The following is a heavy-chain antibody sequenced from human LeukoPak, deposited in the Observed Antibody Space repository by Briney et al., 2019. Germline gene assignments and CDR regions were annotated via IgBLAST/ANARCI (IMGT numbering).Heavy chain of an antibody. Sequence: ASVKVSCKASGYTFTSYGISWVRQAPGQGLEWMGWISAYNGNTNYAQKLQGRVTMTTDTSTSTAYMELRSLRSDDTAVYYCGREAESYDSSGYYYWYFDLWGRGTLVTVCS. V-gene: IGHV1-18*01. CDR1: GYTFTSYG. CDR3: GREAESYDSSGYYYWYFDL. J-gene: IGHJ2*01. D-gene: IGHD3-22*01. CDR2: ISAYNGNT.